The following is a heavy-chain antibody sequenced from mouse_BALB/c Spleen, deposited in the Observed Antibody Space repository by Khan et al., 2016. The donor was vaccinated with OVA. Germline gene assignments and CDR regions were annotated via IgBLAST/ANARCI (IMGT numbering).Heavy chain of an antibody. CDR3: ARGNYYGSTSWFGY. V-gene: IGHV1-9*01. Sequence: QVRLQQSGAELMKPGASVKISCKATGYTFSSYWIEWVKQRPGHGLEWIGEILPGSNSTNYNERFKGKATITADTSSNTAYMQLSSLTSDDSAIYYCARGNYYGSTSWFGYWGQGTLVTVSA. J-gene: IGHJ3*01. CDR2: ILPGSNST. D-gene: IGHD1-1*01. CDR1: GYTFSSYW.